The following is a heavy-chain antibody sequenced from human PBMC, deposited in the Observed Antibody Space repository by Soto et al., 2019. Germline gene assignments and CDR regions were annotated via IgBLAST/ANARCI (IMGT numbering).Heavy chain of an antibody. Sequence: AGGSLRLSCAASGFTFSDYYMSWIRQAPGKGLEWVSYISSSIGYTNYADSVKGRFTISRDNAKNSLYLQMNSLRAEDTAVYYCARYIYGYVDYWGQGTLVTVSS. CDR2: ISSSIGYT. J-gene: IGHJ4*02. V-gene: IGHV3-11*06. CDR3: ARYIYGYVDY. D-gene: IGHD5-18*01. CDR1: GFTFSDYY.